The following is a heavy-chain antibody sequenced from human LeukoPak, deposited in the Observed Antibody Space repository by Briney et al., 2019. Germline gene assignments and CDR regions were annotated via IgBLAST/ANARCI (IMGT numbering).Heavy chain of an antibody. CDR3: ARRGIWSGYYNLYYFDY. J-gene: IGHJ4*02. V-gene: IGHV4-39*01. CDR1: GGSISSSSYY. CDR2: IYYSGST. Sequence: SETLSLTCTVSGGSISSSSYYWGWIRQPPGKGLEWIGSIYYSGSTYYNPSLKSRVTISVDTSKNQFSLKLSSVTAADTAVYYCARRGIWSGYYNLYYFDYWGQGTLVTVSS. D-gene: IGHD3-3*01.